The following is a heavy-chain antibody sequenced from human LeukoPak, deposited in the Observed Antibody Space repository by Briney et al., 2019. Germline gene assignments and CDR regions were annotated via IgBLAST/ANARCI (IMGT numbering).Heavy chain of an antibody. CDR1: GFTFNGNW. Sequence: GGSLRLSCAASGFTFNGNWMHWVRQAPGKGLVWVARIKHDGSLTYYADSVKGRFTISRDNAKNTLYLQMNSLRAEDTAVYYCARGDYFDYRGQGTLVTVSS. CDR2: IKHDGSLT. J-gene: IGHJ4*02. V-gene: IGHV3-74*01. CDR3: ARGDYFDY.